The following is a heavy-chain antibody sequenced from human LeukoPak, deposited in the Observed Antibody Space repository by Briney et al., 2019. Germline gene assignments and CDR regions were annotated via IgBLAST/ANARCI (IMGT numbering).Heavy chain of an antibody. D-gene: IGHD6-13*01. Sequence: GRSLRLSCAASGFRFSTYSMNWVRKAPGNGLEWLSYISSTSTTYYADSVKGRFTISRDNAKNSLSLQMNSLRDEDTAVYYCARDATQYSTSPNWFDPWGQGTLVTVSS. CDR3: ARDATQYSTSPNWFDP. V-gene: IGHV3-48*02. CDR1: GFRFSTYS. J-gene: IGHJ5*02. CDR2: ISSTSTT.